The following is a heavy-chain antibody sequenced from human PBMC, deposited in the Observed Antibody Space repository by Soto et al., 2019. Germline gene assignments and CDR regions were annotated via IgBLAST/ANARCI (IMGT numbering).Heavy chain of an antibody. CDR2: IYYSGSGST. D-gene: IGHD6-13*01. V-gene: IGHV4-59*01. CDR1: GGSISSYY. CDR3: ARSYTSSWFLDY. Sequence: QVQLQESGPGLVKTSETLSLTCTVSGGSISSYYWSWIRQPPGKGLEWIGYIYYSGSGSTKYNPSLKSRVTIAVEMSKNQFSLKLSSVTAADTAVYYCARSYTSSWFLDYWGQGTLVTVSS. J-gene: IGHJ4*02.